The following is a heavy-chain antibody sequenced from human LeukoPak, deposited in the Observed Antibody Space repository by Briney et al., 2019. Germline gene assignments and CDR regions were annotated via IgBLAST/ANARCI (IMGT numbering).Heavy chain of an antibody. J-gene: IGHJ3*02. D-gene: IGHD6-13*01. Sequence: SQTLSLTCVISGDSVSSNSGAWNWIRQSPSRGLEWLGRTYYRSKWFNDYAVSVKSRISINADTSKNRFSLQLNSVTPEDTAVYYCARDLGYRSTFLAFDIWGQGTMVTVSS. V-gene: IGHV6-1*01. CDR3: ARDLGYRSTFLAFDI. CDR2: TYYRSKWFN. CDR1: GDSVSSNSGA.